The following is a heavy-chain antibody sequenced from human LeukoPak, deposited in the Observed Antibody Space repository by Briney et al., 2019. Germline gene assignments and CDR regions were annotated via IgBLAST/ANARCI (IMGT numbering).Heavy chain of an antibody. J-gene: IGHJ4*02. V-gene: IGHV3-74*01. D-gene: IGHD2-8*01. CDR2: INSDGSST. CDR1: GFTFSSYW. CDR3: AREADCTNGVCYADFDY. Sequence: GGSLRLSCAASGFTFSSYWMHWVRQAPGKGLVWVSRINSDGSSTSYADSVKGRFTISRDNAKNSLYLQMNSLRAEDTALYYCAREADCTNGVCYADFDYWGQGTLVTVSS.